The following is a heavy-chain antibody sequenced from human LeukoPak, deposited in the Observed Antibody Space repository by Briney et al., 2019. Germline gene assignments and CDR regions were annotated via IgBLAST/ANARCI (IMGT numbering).Heavy chain of an antibody. Sequence: SETLSLTCAVYGGSFSGYYWSWIRQPPGKGLEWIGEINHSGSTNYNPSLKSRVTISVDTSKNQFSLKLSSVTAADTAVYYCARVGVAGPFDYWGQGTLVTVSS. J-gene: IGHJ4*02. CDR1: GGSFSGYY. D-gene: IGHD3-3*01. CDR3: ARVGVAGPFDY. CDR2: INHSGST. V-gene: IGHV4-34*01.